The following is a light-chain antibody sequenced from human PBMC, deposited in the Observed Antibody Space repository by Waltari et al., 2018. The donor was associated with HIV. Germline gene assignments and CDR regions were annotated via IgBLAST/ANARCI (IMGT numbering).Light chain of an antibody. CDR3: QQFYNWPRT. CDR2: GVS. J-gene: IGKJ1*01. V-gene: IGKV3-15*01. CDR1: ESVGSF. Sequence: EIVMTQSPVALSVSPGDRVTLSCRASESVGSFFAWYQQRPGQSPSLLMYGVSTRASGVSARFSGSGSGTEVNLTITSLQSDDSAIYLCQQFYNWPRTFGQGTTVEVK.